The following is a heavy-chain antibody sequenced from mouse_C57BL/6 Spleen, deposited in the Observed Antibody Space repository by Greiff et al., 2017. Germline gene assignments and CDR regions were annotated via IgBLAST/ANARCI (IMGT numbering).Heavy chain of an antibody. D-gene: IGHD2-1*01. CDR1: GYTFTSYW. CDR3: TREEDGNYEYFDV. V-gene: IGHV1-5*01. J-gene: IGHJ1*03. CDR2: IYPGNSDT. Sequence: EVQLQQSGTVLARPGASVKMSCKTSGYTFTSYWMHWVKQRPGQGLEWIGAIYPGNSDTSYNQKFKGKAKLTAVTSASTAYMELSSLTNEDSAVYYCTREEDGNYEYFDVWGTGTTVTVSS.